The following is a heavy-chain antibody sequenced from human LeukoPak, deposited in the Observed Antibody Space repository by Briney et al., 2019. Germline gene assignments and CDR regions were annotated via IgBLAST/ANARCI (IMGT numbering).Heavy chain of an antibody. CDR2: IYTSGST. CDR1: GGSISSGSYY. V-gene: IGHV4-61*02. J-gene: IGHJ4*02. D-gene: IGHD2-21*01. Sequence: SETLSLTCTVSGGSISSGSYYWGWIRQPAGKGLEWIGRIYTSGSTNYNPSLKSRVTISGDTSKNQFSLKLISVTAADTAVYYCARGFRGGAHDYWGQGTLVTVSS. CDR3: ARGFRGGAHDY.